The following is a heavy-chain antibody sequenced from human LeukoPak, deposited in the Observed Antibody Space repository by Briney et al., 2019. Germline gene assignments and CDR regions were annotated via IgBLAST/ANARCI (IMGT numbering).Heavy chain of an antibody. Sequence: GGSLRLSCVVSGFTFSDAWMSWVRQAPGKGLEWVGRIKSKTDGGTTDYAAPVKGRFTISRDDSKNTLYLQMNSLKTEDTAVYYCTGEDVRTLDTAMVTYYYYMDVWGKGTTVTVSS. V-gene: IGHV3-15*01. CDR2: IKSKTDGGTT. CDR1: GFTFSDAW. CDR3: TGEDVRTLDTAMVTYYYYMDV. D-gene: IGHD5-18*01. J-gene: IGHJ6*03.